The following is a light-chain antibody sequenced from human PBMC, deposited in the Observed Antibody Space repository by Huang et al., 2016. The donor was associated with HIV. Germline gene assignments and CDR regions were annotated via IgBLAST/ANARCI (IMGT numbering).Light chain of an antibody. CDR3: QQSYSPRMYT. V-gene: IGKV1-39*01. J-gene: IGKJ2*01. CDR1: QSISSY. CDR2: TAS. Sequence: DIQMTQSPSSLSASVGDRVTITCRASQSISSYFNWYQQKPGKAPKLLIYTASSLQSGVPSRFSGSGSGTDFTLTISSLQPEDFATYYCQQSYSPRMYTFGQGTKLEIK.